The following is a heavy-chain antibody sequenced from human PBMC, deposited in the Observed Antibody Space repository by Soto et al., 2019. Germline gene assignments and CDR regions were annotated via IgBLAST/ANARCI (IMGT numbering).Heavy chain of an antibody. Sequence: GSLRLCCAASGFTFSSYSMSWVRQAPGKGLEWVSGFRSGGDDDTTYYADSVRGRFTISRDNSKNTLFLQMKSLRAEDTAIYYCAKKVNSGSGSQFFDYWGQGTLVT. CDR3: AKKVNSGSGSQFFDY. CDR1: GFTFSSYS. J-gene: IGHJ4*02. D-gene: IGHD3-10*01. V-gene: IGHV3-23*01. CDR2: FRSGGDDDTT.